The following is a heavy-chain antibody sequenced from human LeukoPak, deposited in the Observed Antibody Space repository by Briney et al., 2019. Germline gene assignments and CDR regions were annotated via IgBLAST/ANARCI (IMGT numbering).Heavy chain of an antibody. D-gene: IGHD3-22*01. V-gene: IGHV4-61*02. J-gene: IGHJ4*02. Sequence: SETLSLTCTVSGVYITNGLYFWNWIRQPAGKGLEWIGRIYSNGDTNYNPSLKSRVTISVDRSKNQFSLKLRSVTAADTAVYYCARVTGYMIEDYFDSWGQGTLVTVSS. CDR3: ARVTGYMIEDYFDS. CDR2: IYSNGDT. CDR1: GVYITNGLYF.